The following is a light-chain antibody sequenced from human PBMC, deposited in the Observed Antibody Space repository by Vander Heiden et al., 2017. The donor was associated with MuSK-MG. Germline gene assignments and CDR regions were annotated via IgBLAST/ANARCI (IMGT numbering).Light chain of an antibody. J-gene: IGKJ5*01. CDR2: AAS. V-gene: IGKV3-20*01. CDR1: QSLSSGY. CDR3: QQYDTSPIT. Sequence: EIVLTQSPGTLSLSPGERATLSCRASQSLSSGYLAWYQQKLGQAPRLLIYAASSRASGILDRFSGSGSGTDFTLSISRLEPEDFAVYFCQQYDTSPITFGQGTRLEIK.